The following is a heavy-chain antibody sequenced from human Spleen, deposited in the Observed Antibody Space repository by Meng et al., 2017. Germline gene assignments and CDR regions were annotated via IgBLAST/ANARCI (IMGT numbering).Heavy chain of an antibody. CDR3: VRSSGWVRTGFDP. CDR2: IGHSGIT. J-gene: IGHJ5*02. CDR1: GGSISTSGYY. Sequence: QPQLQESGPGLVKPSEALSLTCSVSGGSISTSGYYWGWIRQPPGKGLEWIGSIGHSGITYYTPSLKSRVTVSIDTSKSQFSLKLTSVTAADTAVYYCVRSSGWVRTGFDPWAREPWSPSPQ. D-gene: IGHD6-19*01. V-gene: IGHV4-39*01.